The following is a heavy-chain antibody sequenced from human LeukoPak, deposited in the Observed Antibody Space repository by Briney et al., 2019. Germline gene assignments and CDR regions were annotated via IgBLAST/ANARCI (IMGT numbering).Heavy chain of an antibody. J-gene: IGHJ4*02. D-gene: IGHD4-17*01. Sequence: ASVKVSCKASGYTFTSYAMHWVRQAPGQGLEWMGWISAYNGNTNYAQKLQGRVTMTRNTSISTAYMELSSLRSEDTAVYYCARSVTVTTFMVMGYWGQGTLVTVSS. CDR3: ARSVTVTTFMVMGY. CDR2: ISAYNGNT. V-gene: IGHV1-3*01. CDR1: GYTFTSYA.